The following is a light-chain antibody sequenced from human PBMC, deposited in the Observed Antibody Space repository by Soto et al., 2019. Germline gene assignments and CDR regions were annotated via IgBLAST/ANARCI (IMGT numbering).Light chain of an antibody. J-gene: IGLJ1*01. CDR1: RAAYD. Sequence: QSVLTQPPSVSGAPGQRVTISCTGSRAAYDVHWYQQVPGTAPKLLIYGNNNRPSGVPERFSGSKSGTSASLAITGLQAEDEDDYYCQSYDSSVSGSKVFGTGTKLTVL. CDR3: QSYDSSVSGSKV. V-gene: IGLV1-40*01. CDR2: GNN.